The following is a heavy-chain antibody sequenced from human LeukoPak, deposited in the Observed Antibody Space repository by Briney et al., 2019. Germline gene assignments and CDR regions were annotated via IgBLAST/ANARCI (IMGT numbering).Heavy chain of an antibody. Sequence: PGGSLRLSCAASGFTFSSYEMNWVRQAPGKGLEWVSYISSSGSTIYYADSVKGRFTFSRDNAKNSLHLQMNSLRAEDTAVYYCAELGITMIGGVWGKGTTVTISS. CDR3: AELGITMIGGV. J-gene: IGHJ6*04. V-gene: IGHV3-48*03. CDR2: ISSSGSTI. D-gene: IGHD3-10*02. CDR1: GFTFSSYE.